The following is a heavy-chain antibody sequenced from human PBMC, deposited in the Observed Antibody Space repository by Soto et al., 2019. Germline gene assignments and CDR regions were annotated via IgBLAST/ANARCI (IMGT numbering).Heavy chain of an antibody. CDR3: ARDIVVVPAAPEAATNYYYYGMDV. D-gene: IGHD2-2*01. CDR2: IIPIFGTA. Sequence: GASVKVSCKASGGTFSSYAISWVRQAPGQGLEWMGGIIPIFGTANYAQKFQGRVTITADESTSTAYMELSSLRSEDTAVYYCARDIVVVPAAPEAATNYYYYGMDVWGQGTTVTVSS. V-gene: IGHV1-69*13. J-gene: IGHJ6*02. CDR1: GGTFSSYA.